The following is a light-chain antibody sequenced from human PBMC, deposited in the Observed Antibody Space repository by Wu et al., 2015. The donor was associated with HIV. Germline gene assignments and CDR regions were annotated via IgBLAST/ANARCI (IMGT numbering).Light chain of an antibody. Sequence: DIQMTQSPSTLSASVGDRVTITCRASQSMSSWLAWYQQKPGKAPKLLIYKASSLESGVPSRFSGSGSGTEFTLTISSLQPDDFATYYCQQYYTTLWTFGQGTKVEIK. CDR3: QQYYTTLWT. CDR2: KAS. CDR1: QSMSSW. V-gene: IGKV1-5*03. J-gene: IGKJ1*01.